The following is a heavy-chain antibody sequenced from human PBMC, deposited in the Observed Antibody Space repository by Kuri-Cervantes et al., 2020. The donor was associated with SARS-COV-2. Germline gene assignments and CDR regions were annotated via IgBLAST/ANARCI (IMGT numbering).Heavy chain of an antibody. Sequence: GSLRLSCAVYGGSFSGYYWSWIRQPPGKGLEWIGEINHSGSTNYNPSLKSRVTISVDTSKNQFSLKLSSVTAADTAVYHCARASEEHMIVVVITTGGWFDPWGQGTLVTVSS. CDR1: GGSFSGYY. V-gene: IGHV4-34*01. D-gene: IGHD3-22*01. CDR3: ARASEEHMIVVVITTGGWFDP. CDR2: INHSGST. J-gene: IGHJ5*02.